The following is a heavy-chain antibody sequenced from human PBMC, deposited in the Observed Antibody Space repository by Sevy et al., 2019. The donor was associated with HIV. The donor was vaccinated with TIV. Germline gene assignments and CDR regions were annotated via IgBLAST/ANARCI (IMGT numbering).Heavy chain of an antibody. CDR2: ISHAGSYK. D-gene: IGHD6-19*01. CDR1: GFTFGNYG. Sequence: GGSLRLSCEASGFTFGNYGMHWVRQAPGKGLEWVAIISHAGSYKYYADSVKGRFTISRVNSKHSLYLQMNSLRPEDKGVYYCAKDISGASSSWSCDYWGQGTLVTVSS. V-gene: IGHV3-30*18. CDR3: AKDISGASSSWSCDY. J-gene: IGHJ4*02.